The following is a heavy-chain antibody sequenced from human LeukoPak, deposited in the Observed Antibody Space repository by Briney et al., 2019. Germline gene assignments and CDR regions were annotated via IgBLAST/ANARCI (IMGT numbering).Heavy chain of an antibody. Sequence: PGGSLRLSCAASGFTFSSYWMSWVRQAPGKGLEWVANIKQDGSEKYYVDSVKGRFTISRDNAKNSLYLQMNSLRAEDTAVYYCARGGAAAGTEVYFDYWGQGTLVTVSP. V-gene: IGHV3-7*01. CDR2: IKQDGSEK. J-gene: IGHJ4*02. CDR3: ARGGAAAGTEVYFDY. D-gene: IGHD6-13*01. CDR1: GFTFSSYW.